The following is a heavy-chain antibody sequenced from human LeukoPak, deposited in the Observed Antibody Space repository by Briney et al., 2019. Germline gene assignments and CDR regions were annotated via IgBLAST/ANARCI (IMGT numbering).Heavy chain of an antibody. CDR2: ITTGDST. V-gene: IGHV3-23*01. D-gene: IGHD3-10*01. CDR1: GFTFSTYV. J-gene: IGHJ4*02. Sequence: GGSLRLSCAASGFTFSTYVMNWVRQAPGKGLEWVSHITTGDSTYYPDSVKGRFTVSRDSSKNTLYLQMNSLRADDTAVYYCARDLNRSGRYSFVYWGQGTLVTVSS. CDR3: ARDLNRSGRYSFVY.